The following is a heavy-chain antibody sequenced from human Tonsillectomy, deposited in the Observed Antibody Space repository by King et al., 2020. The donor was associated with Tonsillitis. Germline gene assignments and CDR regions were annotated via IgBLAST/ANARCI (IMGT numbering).Heavy chain of an antibody. Sequence: VQLVESGGDVVQPGRSLRLSCAASTFTFSNSAMHWVRQAPGKGLEWVAVISFDGSSKYYADSVKGRFTISRDNSKNTLYLQMNSLRTEDTALYYCARWDDYGGNLDYWGQGTLVTVSS. CDR3: ARWDDYGGNLDY. CDR1: TFTFSNSA. V-gene: IGHV3-30-3*01. D-gene: IGHD4-23*01. CDR2: ISFDGSSK. J-gene: IGHJ4*02.